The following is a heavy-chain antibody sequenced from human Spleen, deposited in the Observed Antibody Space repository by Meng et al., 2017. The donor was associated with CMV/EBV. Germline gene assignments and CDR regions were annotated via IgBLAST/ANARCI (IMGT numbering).Heavy chain of an antibody. V-gene: IGHV4-59*01. D-gene: IGHD3-22*01. J-gene: IGHJ4*02. CDR1: GFTFSSYS. Sequence: ESLKISCAASGFTFSSYSMNWVRQPPGKGLEWIGYIYYSGSTNYNPSLKSRVTIPVDTSKNQFSLKLSSVTAADTAVYYCARGGPLIDYYDYFDYWGQGTLVTVSS. CDR2: IYYSGST. CDR3: ARGGPLIDYYDYFDY.